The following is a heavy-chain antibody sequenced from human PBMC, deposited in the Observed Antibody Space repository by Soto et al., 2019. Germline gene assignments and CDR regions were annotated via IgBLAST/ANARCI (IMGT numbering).Heavy chain of an antibody. D-gene: IGHD3-9*01. CDR1: GGSISTYY. V-gene: IGHV4-59*01. CDR2: IYYSGST. Sequence: PSETLSLTCTVSGGSISTYYWSWIRQPPGKGLEWIGYIYYSGSTNYNPSLKSRVTISLDTSKNQFSLKLSSVTVADTAVYYCARDRLANWFDPWGQGTLVTVSS. CDR3: ARDRLANWFDP. J-gene: IGHJ5*02.